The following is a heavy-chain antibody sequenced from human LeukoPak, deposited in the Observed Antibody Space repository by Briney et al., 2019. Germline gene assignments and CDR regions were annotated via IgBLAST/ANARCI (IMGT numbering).Heavy chain of an antibody. J-gene: IGHJ6*02. CDR2: INSDGSST. Sequence: GGSLRLSCAASGFTFSSYWMHWVRQAPGKGLVWVSRINSDGSSTSYADSVKGRFTISRDNAKNTLYLQMNSLRAEDTAVYYCARAYDSSGYYLYYYYGMDVWGQGTTVTVSS. CDR3: ARAYDSSGYYLYYYYGMDV. CDR1: GFTFSSYW. D-gene: IGHD3-22*01. V-gene: IGHV3-74*01.